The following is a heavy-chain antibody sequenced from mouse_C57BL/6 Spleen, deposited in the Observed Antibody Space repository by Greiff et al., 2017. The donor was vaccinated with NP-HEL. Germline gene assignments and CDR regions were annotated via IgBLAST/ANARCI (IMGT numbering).Heavy chain of an antibody. CDR3: ARPYAYGSSTRSAMDY. V-gene: IGHV1-69*01. D-gene: IGHD1-1*01. J-gene: IGHJ4*01. CDR1: GYTFTSYW. Sequence: QVQLQQPGAELVMPGASVKLSCKASGYTFTSYWMHWVKQRPGQGLEWIGEIDPSDSYTNYNQKFKGKSTLTVDKSSSTAYMQLSSLTSEDSAVYYCARPYAYGSSTRSAMDYWGQGTSVTVSS. CDR2: IDPSDSYT.